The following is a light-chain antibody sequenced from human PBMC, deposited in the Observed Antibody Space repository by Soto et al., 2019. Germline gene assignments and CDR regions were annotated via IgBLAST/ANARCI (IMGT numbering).Light chain of an antibody. Sequence: QSALTQPASVSGSPGQSITISCTGTSSDVGGYNYVSWYQQHPGKAPKLMIYDVSNRPSGVSNRFSGSKSGNTASLTISGLQSEHEADYYCSSYTSSSPVGFGGGTKLTVL. J-gene: IGLJ2*01. V-gene: IGLV2-14*01. CDR1: SSDVGGYNY. CDR2: DVS. CDR3: SSYTSSSPVG.